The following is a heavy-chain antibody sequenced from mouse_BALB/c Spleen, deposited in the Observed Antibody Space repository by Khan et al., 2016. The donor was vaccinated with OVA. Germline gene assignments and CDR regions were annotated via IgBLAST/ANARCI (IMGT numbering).Heavy chain of an antibody. D-gene: IGHD2-14*01. Sequence: VELVESGAELARPGASVKMSCKASGYTFTSHTMHWVKQRPGQGLEWIGYINPRSGYTQYNQKFNDKATLTADISSSTAYMQLSSLTSEDSAVYYCARRTTEYALDYWCQGTSVTVSS. V-gene: IGHV1-4*01. CDR3: ARRTTEYALDY. J-gene: IGHJ4*01. CDR2: INPRSGYT. CDR1: GYTFTSHT.